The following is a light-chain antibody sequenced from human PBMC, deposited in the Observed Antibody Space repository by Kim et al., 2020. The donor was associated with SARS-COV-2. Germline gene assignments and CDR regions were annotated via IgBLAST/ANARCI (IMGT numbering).Light chain of an antibody. V-gene: IGKV3-20*01. Sequence: EIVLTQSPGTLSLSPGERATLSCRASQSVSSYYLAWYQQQPGQTPRLLIYGTSSRAAGIPDRFSGGGSGTDFTLTINRLEPEDFALYYCQQYGSSPTFGGGTKVDIK. CDR3: QQYGSSPT. CDR2: GTS. J-gene: IGKJ4*01. CDR1: QSVSSYY.